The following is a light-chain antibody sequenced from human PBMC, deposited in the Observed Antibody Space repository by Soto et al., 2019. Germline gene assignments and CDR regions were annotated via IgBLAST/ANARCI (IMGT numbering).Light chain of an antibody. CDR1: QSISRW. Sequence: DIQMTQSPSTLSASVGERVTITCRASQSISRWLAWYQQKPGKVPKVLIWDATSLQRGVPSRFSGSGSGTEFPLTISSLQPDAFATYYCQQYNRYSTWPFGHGTKVEI. CDR3: QQYNRYSTWP. CDR2: DAT. V-gene: IGKV1-5*01. J-gene: IGKJ1*01.